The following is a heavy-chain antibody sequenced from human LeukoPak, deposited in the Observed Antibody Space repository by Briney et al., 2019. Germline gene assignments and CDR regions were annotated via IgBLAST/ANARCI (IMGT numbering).Heavy chain of an antibody. CDR2: IYYSGST. V-gene: IGHV4-31*03. J-gene: IGHJ5*02. CDR1: GGSISSGGYY. CDR3: ARGFTTMVRGVTNNWFDP. Sequence: PSETLSLTCTASGGSISSGGYYWSWIRQHPGKGLEWIGYIYYSGSTYYNPSLKSRVTISVGTSKNQFSLKLSSVTAADTAVYYCARGFTTMVRGVTNNWFDPWGQGTLVTVSS. D-gene: IGHD3-10*01.